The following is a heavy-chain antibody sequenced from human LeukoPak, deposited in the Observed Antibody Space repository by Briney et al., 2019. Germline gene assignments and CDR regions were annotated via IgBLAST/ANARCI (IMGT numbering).Heavy chain of an antibody. CDR2: ISWNGGDI. Sequence: PGGSLRLSCATSGFTFDDYAMHWVRQAPGKGLEWVSGISWNGGDIAYADSVKGRFTMSRDNAKNSLFLQMNSLRAEDTAVYSCARHGQTYYYGMDVWGQGTTVTVSS. CDR3: ARHGQTYYYGMDV. CDR1: GFTFDDYA. J-gene: IGHJ6*02. V-gene: IGHV3-9*01.